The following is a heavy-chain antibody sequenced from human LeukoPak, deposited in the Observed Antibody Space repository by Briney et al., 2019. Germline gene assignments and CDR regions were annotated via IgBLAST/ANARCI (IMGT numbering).Heavy chain of an antibody. J-gene: IGHJ4*02. CDR2: IYYSGST. V-gene: IGHV4-59*01. CDR3: ARARYSYGHRDRRYYFDY. Sequence: KPSETLSLTCTVSGGSISSYYWSWLRQPPGKGLEWIGYIYYSGSTNYNPSLKSRVTISVDTSKNQFSLKLSSVTAADTAVYYCARARYSYGHRDRRYYFDYWGQGTLVTVSS. D-gene: IGHD5-18*01. CDR1: GGSISSYY.